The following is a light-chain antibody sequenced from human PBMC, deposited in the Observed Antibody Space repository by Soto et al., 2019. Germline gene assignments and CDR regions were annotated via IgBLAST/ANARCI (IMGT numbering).Light chain of an antibody. J-gene: IGKJ1*01. CDR2: GTS. Sequence: EIVLTQSPGTLSLSPGERATLSWRASQSVSSSSLAWYQQKPGQAPRLLIYGTSTRATGIPDRFSGSGFGTDFSLSIRRLEPEDFAVYYCQHYHGSLLWTFGQGTKVDIK. V-gene: IGKV3-20*01. CDR3: QHYHGSLLWT. CDR1: QSVSSSS.